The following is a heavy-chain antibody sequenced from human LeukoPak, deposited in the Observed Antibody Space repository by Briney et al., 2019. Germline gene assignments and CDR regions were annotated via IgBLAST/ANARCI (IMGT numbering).Heavy chain of an antibody. CDR2: INHSGST. CDR1: GGSFSGYY. CDR3: ARENPPYYYDSSGYPDY. D-gene: IGHD3-22*01. J-gene: IGHJ4*02. V-gene: IGHV4-34*01. Sequence: SETLSLTCAVYGGSFSGYYWSWIRQPPGKGLEWIGEINHSGSTNCNPSLKSRVTISVDTSKNQFSLKLSSVTAADTAVYYCARENPPYYYDSSGYPDYWGQGTLVTVSS.